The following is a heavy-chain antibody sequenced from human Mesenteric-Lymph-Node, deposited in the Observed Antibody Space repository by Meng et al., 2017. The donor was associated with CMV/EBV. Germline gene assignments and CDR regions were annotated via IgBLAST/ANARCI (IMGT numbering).Heavy chain of an antibody. CDR3: AKDLRGYSHDY. D-gene: IGHD5-18*01. Sequence: GESLKISCAASGFTFDDYGMSWVRQAPGKGLEWVSIIYQGDASPHYADSVKGRFTISRDNPKNMVYLQMNSLRAEDTAVYYCAKDLRGYSHDYWGQGTLVTVSS. CDR1: GFTFDDYG. J-gene: IGHJ4*02. CDR2: IYQGDASP. V-gene: IGHV3-23*03.